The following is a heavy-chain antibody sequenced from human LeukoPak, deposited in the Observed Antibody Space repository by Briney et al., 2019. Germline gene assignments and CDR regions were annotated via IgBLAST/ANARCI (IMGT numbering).Heavy chain of an antibody. CDR2: ISGSGGST. CDR3: AKDRGDGSSWYVDPSGY. D-gene: IGHD6-13*01. J-gene: IGHJ4*02. V-gene: IGHV3-23*01. CDR1: GFTFSSYA. Sequence: GGSLRLSCAASGFTFSSYAMSWVRQAPGKGLEWVSAISGSGGSTYYADSVKGRFTISRDNSKNTLYLQMNSLRAEDTAVYYCAKDRGDGSSWYVDPSGYWGQGTLVTVSS.